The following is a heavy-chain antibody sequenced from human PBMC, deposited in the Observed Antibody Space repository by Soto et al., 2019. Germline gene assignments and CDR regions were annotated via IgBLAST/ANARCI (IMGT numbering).Heavy chain of an antibody. D-gene: IGHD2-2*01. CDR3: ARDCSSTSPPGCAFDI. V-gene: IGHV3-66*01. J-gene: IGHJ3*02. CDR2: IYSGGST. CDR1: GFTVSSNY. Sequence: EVQLVESGGGLVQPGGSLRLSCAASGFTVSSNYMSWVRQAPGKGLEWVSVIYSGGSTYYADSVKGRFTISRDNSKNTLYLQMNSLRAEDTAVYYCARDCSSTSPPGCAFDIWGQGTMVTVSS.